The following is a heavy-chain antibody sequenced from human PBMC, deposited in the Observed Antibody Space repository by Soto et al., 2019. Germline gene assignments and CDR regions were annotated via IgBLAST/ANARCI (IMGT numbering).Heavy chain of an antibody. Sequence: QVQLQESGPGLVKPSETLSLTCTVSGGSISSYYWSWIRQPAGKGLEWIGRIYTSGSTNYNPSLKRSVTRSVDTSKNQFSLKLSSVTAADTAVYYCARAQTTVTETGDYYYGMDVWGQGTTVTVSS. CDR3: ARAQTTVTETGDYYYGMDV. J-gene: IGHJ6*02. CDR2: IYTSGST. D-gene: IGHD4-4*01. V-gene: IGHV4-4*07. CDR1: GGSISSYY.